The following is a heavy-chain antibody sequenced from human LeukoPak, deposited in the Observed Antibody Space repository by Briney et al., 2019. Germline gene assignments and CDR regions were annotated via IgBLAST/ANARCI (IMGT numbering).Heavy chain of an antibody. CDR1: GLTLSGDY. CDR2: IYSGGST. D-gene: IGHD3-10*01. J-gene: IGHJ4*02. CDR3: ARYTPSMVLDY. V-gene: IGHV3-53*01. Sequence: GSPCLSCAASGLTLSGDYMRCVSQTPRRRVGWVSVIYSGGSTYYADSVKGRFTISRDNSKNTLYLQMNSLRAEDTAVYYCARYTPSMVLDYWGQGTLATVSS.